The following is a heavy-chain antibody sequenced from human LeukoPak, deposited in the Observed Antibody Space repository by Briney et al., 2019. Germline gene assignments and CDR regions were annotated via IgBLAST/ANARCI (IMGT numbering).Heavy chain of an antibody. V-gene: IGHV1-8*03. J-gene: IGHJ6*03. Sequence: ASVKVSCKASGYTFTSYDINWVRQATGQGLEWMGWMNPNSGNTGYAQKFQGRVTITRNTSISTAYMELSSLRSEDTAVYYCARGGSYPYYYYYMDVWGKGTTVTVSS. CDR1: GYTFTSYD. CDR3: ARGGSYPYYYYYMDV. CDR2: MNPNSGNT. D-gene: IGHD1-26*01.